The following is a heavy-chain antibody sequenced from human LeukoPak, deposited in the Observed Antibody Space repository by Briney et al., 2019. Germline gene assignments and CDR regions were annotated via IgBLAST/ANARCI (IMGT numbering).Heavy chain of an antibody. CDR1: GFSVSNYN. Sequence: GGSVRLSCAASGFSVSNYNMNWVRQARGKGLEWVSFISESGTAIYYAESVKGRFTISRDIARNSVYLQMNSLRDEDTAMYYCARGPLGWSDYWGQGLLVTVSS. CDR3: ARGPLGWSDY. CDR2: ISESGTAI. V-gene: IGHV3-48*02. J-gene: IGHJ4*02. D-gene: IGHD1-26*01.